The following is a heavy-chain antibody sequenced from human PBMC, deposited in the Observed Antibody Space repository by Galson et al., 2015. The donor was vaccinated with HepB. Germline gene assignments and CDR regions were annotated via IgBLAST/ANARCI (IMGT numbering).Heavy chain of an antibody. CDR3: VKDPKVGATVFEDGTFDY. D-gene: IGHD1-26*01. CDR1: GFTFSSYA. CDR2: ISSNGGST. J-gene: IGHJ4*02. V-gene: IGHV3-64D*06. Sequence: SLRLSCAASGFTFSSYAMHWVRQAPGKGLEYVSAISSNGGSTYYADSVKGRFTISRDNSKNTLYLQMSSLRAEDTAVYYCVKDPKVGATVFEDGTFDYWGQGTLVSVSS.